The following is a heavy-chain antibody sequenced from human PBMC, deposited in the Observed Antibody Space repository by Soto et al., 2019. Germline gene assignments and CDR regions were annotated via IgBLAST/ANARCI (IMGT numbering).Heavy chain of an antibody. V-gene: IGHV5-51*01. CDR1: GYSFTSYW. J-gene: IGHJ5*02. CDR3: ARGYCTTTICDPWFDP. Sequence: GESLKISCTGVGYSFTSYWIGWVRQMPGKGLEWMGIIYPGDSDTTYSPSFQGQVTISADKSITTAYLQWSSLKASDTAMYYCARGYCTTTICDPWFDPWGQGTLVTVSS. CDR2: IYPGDSDT. D-gene: IGHD2-2*01.